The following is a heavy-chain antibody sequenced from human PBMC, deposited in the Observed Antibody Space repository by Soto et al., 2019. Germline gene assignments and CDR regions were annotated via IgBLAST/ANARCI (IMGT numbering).Heavy chain of an antibody. CDR2: IWYDGSNK. CDR1: GFTFSSYG. D-gene: IGHD1-26*01. J-gene: IGHJ6*02. CDR3: ARELIVGPVGGYYYYYGMDV. Sequence: GGSLRLSCAASGFTFSSYGMHWVRQAPGKGLEWVAVIWYDGSNKYYADSVKGRFTISRDNSKNTLYLQMNSLRAEDTAVYYCARELIVGPVGGYYYYYGMDVWGQGTTVTVSS. V-gene: IGHV3-33*01.